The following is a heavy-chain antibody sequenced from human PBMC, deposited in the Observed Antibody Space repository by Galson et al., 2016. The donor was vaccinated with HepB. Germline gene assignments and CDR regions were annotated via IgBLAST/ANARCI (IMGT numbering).Heavy chain of an antibody. Sequence: LSLTCTVSGGSVSSGIYFWSWIRQPPGKGLEWIGYINSSGSTKYNPSLKSPVTVSVDTSKNQFSLKLSSVTAADSAVYYCARDRLYYDSRAYYLTFDYWGQGTLVTVSS. V-gene: IGHV4-61*01. CDR1: GGSVSSGIYF. J-gene: IGHJ4*02. CDR3: ARDRLYYDSRAYYLTFDY. D-gene: IGHD3-22*01. CDR2: INSSGST.